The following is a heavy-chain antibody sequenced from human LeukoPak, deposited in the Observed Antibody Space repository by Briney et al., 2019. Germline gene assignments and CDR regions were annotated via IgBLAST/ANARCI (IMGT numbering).Heavy chain of an antibody. CDR1: GGSISSYY. Sequence: PPETLSLTCTVSGGSISSYYWSWIRQPPGKGLEWIGYIHYSGSTNYNPSLKSRVTISVDTSKNQFSLKLSSVTAADTAVYYCARENSSGYYGFDYWGQGTLVTVSS. V-gene: IGHV4-59*01. J-gene: IGHJ4*02. CDR3: ARENSSGYYGFDY. D-gene: IGHD3-22*01. CDR2: IHYSGST.